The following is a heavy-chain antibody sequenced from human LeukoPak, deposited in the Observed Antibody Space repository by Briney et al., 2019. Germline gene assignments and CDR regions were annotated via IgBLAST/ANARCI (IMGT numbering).Heavy chain of an antibody. Sequence: PSQTLSLTCTVSGGSISSGGYYWSWIRQHPGKGLEWIGYIYYSGSTYYNPSLKGRVTISVDTSKNQFSLKLSSVTAADTAVYYCARGLTNYDILTGYVRNCYFDYWGQGTLVTVSS. J-gene: IGHJ4*02. CDR1: GGSISSGGYY. CDR3: ARGLTNYDILTGYVRNCYFDY. CDR2: IYYSGST. V-gene: IGHV4-31*03. D-gene: IGHD3-9*01.